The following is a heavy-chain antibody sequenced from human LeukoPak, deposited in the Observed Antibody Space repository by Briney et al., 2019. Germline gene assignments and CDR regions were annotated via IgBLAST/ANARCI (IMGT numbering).Heavy chain of an antibody. D-gene: IGHD2-15*01. Sequence: PSETLSLTCAVSGGSISSSNWWSWVRWPPGKGLEWIGEIYHSGSTNYNPSLKSRVTISVDKSKNQSSLKLSSVTAADTAVYYCAGPNWWDAFDIWGQGTMVTVSS. V-gene: IGHV4-4*02. CDR2: IYHSGST. CDR1: GGSISSSNW. J-gene: IGHJ3*02. CDR3: AGPNWWDAFDI.